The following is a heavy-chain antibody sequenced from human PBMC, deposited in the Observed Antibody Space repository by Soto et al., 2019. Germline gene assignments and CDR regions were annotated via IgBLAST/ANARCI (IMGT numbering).Heavy chain of an antibody. CDR3: ARHHGSSSWYGGLDAFVI. CDR1: GYSFTSYW. D-gene: IGHD6-13*01. CDR2: IDPSDSYT. J-gene: IGHJ3*02. V-gene: IGHV5-10-1*01. Sequence: GESLKISCKGSGYSFTSYWISWVRQMPGKGLEWMGRIDPSDSYTNYSPSFQGHVTISADKSISTAYLQWSSLKASDTAMYYCARHHGSSSWYGGLDAFVIWGQGTLVTVSS.